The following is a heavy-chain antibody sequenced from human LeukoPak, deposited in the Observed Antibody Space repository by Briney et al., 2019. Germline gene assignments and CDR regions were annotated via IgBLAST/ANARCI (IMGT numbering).Heavy chain of an antibody. Sequence: SETLSLTCTVSGGSISSSSYYWGWIRQPPGKGLEWIGSIYNSGSTYYNPSLKSRVTISVDTSKNQFSLKLSSVTAADTAVYYCARYFPYGSGSYYNSDAFDIWGQGTMVTVSS. V-gene: IGHV4-39*07. CDR3: ARYFPYGSGSYYNSDAFDI. D-gene: IGHD3-10*01. CDR1: GGSISSSSYY. J-gene: IGHJ3*02. CDR2: IYNSGST.